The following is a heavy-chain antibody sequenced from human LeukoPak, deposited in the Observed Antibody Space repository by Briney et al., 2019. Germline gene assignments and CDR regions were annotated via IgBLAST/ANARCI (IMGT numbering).Heavy chain of an antibody. CDR3: AKGNWFDP. CDR1: GFRFSDFG. J-gene: IGHJ5*02. Sequence: GGSLRLSCGASGFRFSDFGMNWVRQAPGKGLEWVSHITSSSSNINYADSVKGRFTTSRDNAKNSLYLQMNSLRAEDTAVYYCAKGNWFDPWGQGTLVTVSS. CDR2: ITSSSSNI. V-gene: IGHV3-48*01.